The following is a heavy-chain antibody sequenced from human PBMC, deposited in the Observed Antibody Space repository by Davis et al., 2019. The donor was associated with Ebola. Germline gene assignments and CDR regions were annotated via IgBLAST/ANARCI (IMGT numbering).Heavy chain of an antibody. V-gene: IGHV4-59*08. D-gene: IGHD6-13*01. Sequence: TLSLTCTVSGGSISSHYWSWIRQTPEKGLEWIGYIYYSGSTNYNPSLKSRVTISIDSSKNQFSLELSSVTAADTAMYYCARRGTSSWYAGWFDPWGQGTLVTVSS. CDR2: IYYSGST. CDR1: GGSISSHY. J-gene: IGHJ5*02. CDR3: ARRGTSSWYAGWFDP.